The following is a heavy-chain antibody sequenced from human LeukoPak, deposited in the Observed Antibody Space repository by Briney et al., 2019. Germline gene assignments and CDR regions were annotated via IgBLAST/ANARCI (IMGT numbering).Heavy chain of an antibody. V-gene: IGHV3-74*01. CDR1: GFTFSSHW. CDR3: ARARPDGASYFDY. Sequence: GGSLRLSCAASGFTFSSHWMHWVRQLPGKGLVWVSRIHRDGSSTNYADSVKGRFTISRDNAKNTLYLQVNSLRAEDTAIYYCARARPDGASYFDYWSQGILVTVSS. D-gene: IGHD3-10*01. CDR2: IHRDGSST. J-gene: IGHJ4*02.